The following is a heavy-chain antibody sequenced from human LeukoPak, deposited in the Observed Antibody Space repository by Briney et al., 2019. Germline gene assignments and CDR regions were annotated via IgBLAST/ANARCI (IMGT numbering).Heavy chain of an antibody. Sequence: PGGSLRLSCTASGFTFGDYAMSRFRQAPGKGLEWVGFIRSKAYGGTTEYAASVKGRFTIPRDDSKSIAYLQMNSLKTEDTAVYYCTRDLGRFLEWLALGDAFDIWGQGTMVTVSS. V-gene: IGHV3-49*03. J-gene: IGHJ3*02. CDR1: GFTFGDYA. CDR2: IRSKAYGGTT. CDR3: TRDLGRFLEWLALGDAFDI. D-gene: IGHD3-3*01.